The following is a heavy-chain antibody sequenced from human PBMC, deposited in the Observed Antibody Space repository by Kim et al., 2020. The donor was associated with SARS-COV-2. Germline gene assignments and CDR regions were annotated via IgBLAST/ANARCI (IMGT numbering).Heavy chain of an antibody. CDR3: ARVSGAAADHDY. D-gene: IGHD6-13*01. J-gene: IGHJ4*02. V-gene: IGHV4-39*07. Sequence: YYTPSLKSRVTISVDTSKNQFSLKLSSVTAADTAVYYCARVSGAAADHDYWGQGTLVTVSS.